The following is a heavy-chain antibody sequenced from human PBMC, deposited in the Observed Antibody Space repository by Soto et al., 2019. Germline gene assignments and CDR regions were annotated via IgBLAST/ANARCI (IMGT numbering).Heavy chain of an antibody. V-gene: IGHV1-2*02. CDR1: GYTFTGHY. CDR3: GRSRRGQIVVFY. Sequence: QVQLVQSGAEVKKPGASVKVSCKASGYTFTGHYIHWVRQAPEQGPEWMGEIGPESGATRYAQKFQGRVTMTRDTAINTVYREMKKLSPDDPARNYLGRSRRGQIVVFYRGPGNPVTLPS. CDR2: IGPESGAT. J-gene: IGHJ4*02. D-gene: IGHD1-26*01.